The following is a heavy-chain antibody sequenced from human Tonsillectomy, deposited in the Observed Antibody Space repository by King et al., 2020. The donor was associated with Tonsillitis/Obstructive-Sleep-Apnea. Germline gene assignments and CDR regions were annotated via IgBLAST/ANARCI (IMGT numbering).Heavy chain of an antibody. J-gene: IGHJ5*02. CDR2: IYYSGST. V-gene: IGHV4-39*01. CDR1: GGSISSSSYY. CDR3: ARLRIFGVVTNWFDP. Sequence: PLQESGTGLVKPSETLSLTCTVSGGSISSSSYYWGWIRPPPGKGLEWIGSIYYSGSTYYNPSLKSRVTISVDTSKNQFSLKLSSVTAADTAVYYCARLRIFGVVTNWFDPWGQGTLVTVSS. D-gene: IGHD3-3*01.